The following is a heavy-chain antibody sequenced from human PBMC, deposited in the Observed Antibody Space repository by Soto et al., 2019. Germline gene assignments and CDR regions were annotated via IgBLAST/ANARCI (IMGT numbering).Heavy chain of an antibody. CDR1: GYSFTSLW. CDR2: IDPSDSYT. CDR3: ARSTTVAYYYYGMDV. J-gene: IGHJ6*02. V-gene: IGHV5-10-1*01. Sequence: GGSLKTSRKGSGYSFTSLWISWGRQMPGKGLEWMGRIDPSDSYTNYSPSFQGHVTISADKSISTAYLQWSSLKASDTAMYYCARSTTVAYYYYGMDVWGQGTTVTVSS. D-gene: IGHD4-4*01.